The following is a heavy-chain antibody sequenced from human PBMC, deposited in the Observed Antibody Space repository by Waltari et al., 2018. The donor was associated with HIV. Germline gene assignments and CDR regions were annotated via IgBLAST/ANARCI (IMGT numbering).Heavy chain of an antibody. CDR1: GFTFSSYS. V-gene: IGHV3-48*01. CDR3: ARDPGIARRAFDI. CDR2: ISSSSSTI. Sequence: EVQLVESGGGLVQPGGSLRLSCAASGFTFSSYSMNWVRQAPGKGLEWVSYISSSSSTIYYADSVKGRFTISRDNAKNSLYLQMNSLRAEDTAVYYCARDPGIARRAFDIWGQGTMVTVSS. J-gene: IGHJ3*02. D-gene: IGHD6-13*01.